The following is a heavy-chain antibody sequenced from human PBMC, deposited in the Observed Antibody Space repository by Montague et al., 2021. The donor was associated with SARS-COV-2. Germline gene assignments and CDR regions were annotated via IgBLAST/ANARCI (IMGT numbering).Heavy chain of an antibody. D-gene: IGHD5-18*01. Sequence: SETLSLTCAVYGGSVSGYNWSWIRQPPGKGLVWIGEINHSGSTNYNPSLKSRVTISVDTSKNQFSLKLSSVTAADTAVYYCVRHGYGPVFLNDYWGQGTLVTVSS. V-gene: IGHV4-34*01. CDR3: VRHGYGPVFLNDY. CDR2: INHSGST. CDR1: GGSVSGYN. J-gene: IGHJ4*02.